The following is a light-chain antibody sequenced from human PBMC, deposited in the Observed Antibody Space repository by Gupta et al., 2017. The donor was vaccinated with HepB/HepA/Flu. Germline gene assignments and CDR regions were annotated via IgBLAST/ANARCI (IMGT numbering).Light chain of an antibody. V-gene: IGKV3-11*01. Sequence: EIVLTQSTATLSLSPRERATLSCRPTASVSRWLPWYQQKPGQAPRLLIYDASNRATSIPARCSGSGSGTDFTLTISSLEPEDFAVYYCQQHSSWPPLTFGGGTKVEI. CDR1: ASVSRW. CDR3: QQHSSWPPLT. J-gene: IGKJ4*01. CDR2: DAS.